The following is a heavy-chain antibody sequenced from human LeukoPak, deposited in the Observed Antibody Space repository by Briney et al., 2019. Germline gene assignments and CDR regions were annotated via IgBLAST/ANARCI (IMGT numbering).Heavy chain of an antibody. CDR3: AREGAAAAGRASDY. CDR2: IYTSGNT. D-gene: IGHD6-13*01. V-gene: IGHV4-4*07. Sequence: SETLSLTCTVSGGSISSDYWSWIRQPAGKGLECSGRIYTSGNTNYNPSLKSRVTMSVDTSKNKLSLKLSSVTAADTAVYYCAREGAAAAGRASDYWGQGPLVTVSS. CDR1: GGSISSDY. J-gene: IGHJ4*02.